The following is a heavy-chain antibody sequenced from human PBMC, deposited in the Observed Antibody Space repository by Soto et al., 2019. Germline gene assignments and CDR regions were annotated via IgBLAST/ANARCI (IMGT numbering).Heavy chain of an antibody. J-gene: IGHJ4*02. D-gene: IGHD3-10*01. Sequence: QVQLVQSGAEVKKPGSSVKVSCKASGGTFSSFAISWVRQAPGQGLEWMGGVIPIFGIPKYAQRFQGRVTITADKSTSTADMELSSLRSEDTAVYYCAKAADFYGSGTYYNYFDYWGQGTLVTVSS. CDR1: GGTFSSFA. V-gene: IGHV1-69*17. CDR2: VIPIFGIP. CDR3: AKAADFYGSGTYYNYFDY.